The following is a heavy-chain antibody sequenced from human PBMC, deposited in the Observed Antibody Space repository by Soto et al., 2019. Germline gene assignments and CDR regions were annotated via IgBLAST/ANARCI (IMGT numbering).Heavy chain of an antibody. CDR2: INVGNGNT. V-gene: IGHV1-3*01. CDR3: ARGRNWNDGGWFDP. J-gene: IGHJ5*02. Sequence: QVQLVQSGAEVKKPGASVKVSCKASGYTFTSYAMHWVCQAPGQRLEWMGWINVGNGNTKYSQKFQGRVTITRDTSASTAYMELSSLRSEDTAVYYCARGRNWNDGGWFDPWGQGTLVTVSS. D-gene: IGHD1-20*01. CDR1: GYTFTSYA.